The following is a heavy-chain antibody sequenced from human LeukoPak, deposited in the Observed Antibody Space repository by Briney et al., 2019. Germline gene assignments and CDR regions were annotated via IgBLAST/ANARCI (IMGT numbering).Heavy chain of an antibody. D-gene: IGHD3-16*01. Sequence: PGGSLRLYCAASGFTFSSCAMSWVRQAPGKGLEWVSGFSGDVGANTYYADSVKGRFTIARGNSKYTLFLQMDSLRAEDTAVYYCAKDRTWSRSRWFWGVFSFETWGQGTVVTVSS. J-gene: IGHJ3*02. CDR3: AKDRTWSRSRWFWGVFSFET. CDR1: GFTFSSCA. CDR2: FSGDVGANT. V-gene: IGHV3-23*01.